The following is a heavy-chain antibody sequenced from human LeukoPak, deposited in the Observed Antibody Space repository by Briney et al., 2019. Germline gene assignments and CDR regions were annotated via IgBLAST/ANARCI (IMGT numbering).Heavy chain of an antibody. D-gene: IGHD6-13*01. Sequence: PSETLSLTCAVSGGSISSGGYSWSWIRQPPGKGLEWIGYIYHSGSTYYNPSLKSRVTISVDRSKNQFSLKLSSVTAADTAVYYCARHRIAAADGWFNWFDPWGQGTLVTVSS. CDR3: ARHRIAAADGWFNWFDP. J-gene: IGHJ5*02. CDR1: GGSISSGGYS. V-gene: IGHV4-30-2*01. CDR2: IYHSGST.